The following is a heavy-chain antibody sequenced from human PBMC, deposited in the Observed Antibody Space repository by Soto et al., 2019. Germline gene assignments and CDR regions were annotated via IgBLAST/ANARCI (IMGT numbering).Heavy chain of an antibody. Sequence: SETLSLTCAFYGGSFSGYYWSLIRQPPGKGLEWIGEINHSGSTNYNPSLKSRVTISVDTSKNQFSLKLSSVTAADTAVYYCARETSRDGYAPGAFDIWGQGTMVTVSS. CDR2: INHSGST. CDR1: GGSFSGYY. D-gene: IGHD5-12*01. V-gene: IGHV4-34*01. CDR3: ARETSRDGYAPGAFDI. J-gene: IGHJ3*02.